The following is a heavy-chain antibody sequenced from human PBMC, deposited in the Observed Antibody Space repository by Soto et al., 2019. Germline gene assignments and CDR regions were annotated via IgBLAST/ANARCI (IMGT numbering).Heavy chain of an antibody. V-gene: IGHV4-59*08. CDR1: SDSISSYY. CDR2: TDYSGNT. CDR3: ARAVGDPLYYLDY. D-gene: IGHD6-19*01. J-gene: IGHJ4*02. Sequence: QVPLPESGPGLVRPSETLSLPCTVSSDSISSYYWIWIRQSPGKGLEWIGYTDYSGNTNYNPSLKSRVTISGDTSKNQFSLRLSSVTAADTAVYYCARAVGDPLYYLDYWVQGTLVTVSS.